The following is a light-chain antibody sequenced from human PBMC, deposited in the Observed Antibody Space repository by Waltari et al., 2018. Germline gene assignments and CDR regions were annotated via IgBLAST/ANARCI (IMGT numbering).Light chain of an antibody. Sequence: DIQMTQSPSSLSASVGDRVTITCRASQSISSYLNWYQQKPGKAPKLLIYAVSTLQRGVPSRFSGSGSGTDFTLTISSLQPEDFATYYCQQTYSVPLTFGGGTKVEVK. CDR3: QQTYSVPLT. J-gene: IGKJ4*01. CDR2: AVS. CDR1: QSISSY. V-gene: IGKV1-39*01.